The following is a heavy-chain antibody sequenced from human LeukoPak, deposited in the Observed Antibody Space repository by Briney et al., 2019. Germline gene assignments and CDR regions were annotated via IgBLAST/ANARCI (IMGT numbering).Heavy chain of an antibody. D-gene: IGHD6-13*01. CDR1: GFTVSSNY. J-gene: IGHJ4*02. V-gene: IGHV3-53*01. Sequence: GGSLRLSCAASGFTVSSNYMSWVRQAPGKGLEWVSVIYSGGSTYYADSVKGRFTISRDNSKNTLYLQMNSLRAEDTAVYYCARGGRAAAAGTFDYWGQGTLVTVSS. CDR2: IYSGGST. CDR3: ARGGRAAAAGTFDY.